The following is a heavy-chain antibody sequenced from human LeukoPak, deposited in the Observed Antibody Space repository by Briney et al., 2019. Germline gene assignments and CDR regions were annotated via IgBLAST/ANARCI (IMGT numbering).Heavy chain of an antibody. V-gene: IGHV3-7*01. Sequence: GGSLRLSCAASGFTFSNYWMHWVRQAPGKGLEWVANIKHDGSEKYYVDSVKGRFTISRDNAKNSLNLQMNSLRAEDTAVYYCARLREIPVFGVVTKSTSYFDCWGQGTLVTVSS. D-gene: IGHD3-3*01. CDR3: ARLREIPVFGVVTKSTSYFDC. J-gene: IGHJ4*02. CDR1: GFTFSNYW. CDR2: IKHDGSEK.